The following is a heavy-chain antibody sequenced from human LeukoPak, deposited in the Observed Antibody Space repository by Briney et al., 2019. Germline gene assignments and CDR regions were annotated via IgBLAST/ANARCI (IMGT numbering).Heavy chain of an antibody. CDR2: ISGSDGST. CDR1: GFTFSSYA. Sequence: GGSLRLSCAASGFTFSSYAMSWVRQAPGKGLEWVSAISGSDGSTYYADSVKGRFTISRDNSKNTLYLQMNSLRAEDTAVYYCANAYSSGWYYFDYWGQGTLVTVSS. D-gene: IGHD6-19*01. CDR3: ANAYSSGWYYFDY. J-gene: IGHJ4*02. V-gene: IGHV3-23*01.